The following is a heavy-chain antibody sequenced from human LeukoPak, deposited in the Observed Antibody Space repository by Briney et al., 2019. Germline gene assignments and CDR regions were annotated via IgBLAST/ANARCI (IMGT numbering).Heavy chain of an antibody. J-gene: IGHJ6*04. D-gene: IGHD2-15*01. Sequence: PSETLSLTCSVSGGSISSNNFCWGWIRQSPGKGLEWIVCVYSSGSTNVSPSLKSRVTISVDTSKNQFSLRLRSVSAADTALYYCAKNDDNVNYSQWMDVWGKGTMVAVSS. CDR1: GGSISSNNFC. CDR3: AKNDDNVNYSQWMDV. V-gene: IGHV4-39*01. CDR2: VYSSGST.